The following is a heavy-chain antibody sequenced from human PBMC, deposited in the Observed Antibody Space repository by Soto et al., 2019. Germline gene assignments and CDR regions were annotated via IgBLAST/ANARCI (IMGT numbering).Heavy chain of an antibody. Sequence: PGESLKISCKGSGYSSTSYWIGWVRQMPGKGLEWMGIIYPGDSDTRYSPSFQGQVTISADKSISTAYLQWSSLKASDTAMYYCARSAGERYCSGGSCYSDYYYYGMDVWGQGTTVTVSS. V-gene: IGHV5-51*01. CDR2: IYPGDSDT. J-gene: IGHJ6*02. CDR3: ARSAGERYCSGGSCYSDYYYYGMDV. CDR1: GYSSTSYW. D-gene: IGHD2-15*01.